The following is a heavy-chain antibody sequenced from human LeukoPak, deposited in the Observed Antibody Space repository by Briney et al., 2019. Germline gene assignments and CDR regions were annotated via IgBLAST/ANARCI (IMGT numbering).Heavy chain of an antibody. D-gene: IGHD2-2*01. V-gene: IGHV3-21*01. J-gene: IGHJ4*02. CDR3: ARKYCSSTSCEGYYFDY. CDR1: GFTFSSYS. CDR2: ISSSSSYI. Sequence: GGSLRLSCAASGFTFSSYSMNWVRQAPGKGLEWVSSISSSSSYIYCADSVKGRFTISRDNAKNSLYLQMNSLRAEDTAVYYCARKYCSSTSCEGYYFDYWGQGTLVTVSS.